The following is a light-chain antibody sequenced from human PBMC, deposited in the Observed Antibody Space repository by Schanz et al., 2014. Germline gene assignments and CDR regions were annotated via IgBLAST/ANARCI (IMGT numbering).Light chain of an antibody. CDR2: AAS. CDR3: QQYYSYLWT. V-gene: IGKV1-39*01. CDR1: QSISSY. J-gene: IGKJ1*01. Sequence: DIQMTQSPSSLSASVGARVTITCRASQSISSYLNWYQQKPGKAPKLLIYAASSLQSGVPSRFSGSGSGTDITLTISCLQSEDFATYYCQQYYSYLWTFGQGTKVEIK.